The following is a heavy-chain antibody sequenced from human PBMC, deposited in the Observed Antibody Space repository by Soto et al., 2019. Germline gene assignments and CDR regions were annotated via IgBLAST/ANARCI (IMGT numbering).Heavy chain of an antibody. CDR1: GGTFSSYA. D-gene: IGHD2-2*01. J-gene: IGHJ6*02. CDR3: ASARGMPSYYYGMDV. Sequence: ASVKVSCKASGGTFSSYAISWVRQAPGQGLEWMGGIIPIFGTANYAQKFQGRVTITADESTSTAYMELSSLRSEDTAVYYCASARGMPSYYYGMDVWGQGTTVTVS. CDR2: IIPIFGTA. V-gene: IGHV1-69*13.